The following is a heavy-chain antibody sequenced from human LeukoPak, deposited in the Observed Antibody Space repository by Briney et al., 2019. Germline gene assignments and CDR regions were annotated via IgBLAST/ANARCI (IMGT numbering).Heavy chain of an antibody. CDR1: GDSISRSTYY. Sequence: SETLSLTRTVSGDSISRSTYYWAWIRQPPGKGLEWIGSVYYGRSPYFNPSLESRATISVDTSKNHFSLKMSSVTAADTAVYYCARSSGTGTFSYWGQGTLVTVSS. CDR2: VYYGRSP. D-gene: IGHD6-25*01. V-gene: IGHV4-39*02. CDR3: ARSSGTGTFSY. J-gene: IGHJ4*02.